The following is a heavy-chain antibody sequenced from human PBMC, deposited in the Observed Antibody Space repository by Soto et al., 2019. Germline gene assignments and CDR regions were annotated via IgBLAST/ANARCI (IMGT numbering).Heavy chain of an antibody. Sequence: EVQLVESGGGLVEPGGSLRLSCAASGFTLSSYWMHWVRQVPGKGLMWVSRINVDGSRTNYADSVKGRFTISRDNAKNTLYLQMNSLRGEDTAVYYCGRDLGNYDRYYRAYWGQGTLVTVSS. V-gene: IGHV3-74*01. CDR1: GFTLSSYW. D-gene: IGHD1-7*01. CDR2: INVDGSRT. CDR3: GRDLGNYDRYYRAY. J-gene: IGHJ4*02.